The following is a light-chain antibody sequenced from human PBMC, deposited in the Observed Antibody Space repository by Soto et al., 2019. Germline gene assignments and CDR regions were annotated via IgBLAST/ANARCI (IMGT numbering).Light chain of an antibody. CDR1: QIITSGY. J-gene: IGKJ1*01. V-gene: IGKV3-20*01. Sequence: EIVLTQSPGTLSLSPGERATLSCRSSQIITSGYLAWYQQKPGQAPRLLIYGAFNRATGIPDRFSGSGSGADFTLNISRLEPEDFGVYYCQQYRASPPSWTFGQGTKVEIK. CDR2: GAF. CDR3: QQYRASPPSWT.